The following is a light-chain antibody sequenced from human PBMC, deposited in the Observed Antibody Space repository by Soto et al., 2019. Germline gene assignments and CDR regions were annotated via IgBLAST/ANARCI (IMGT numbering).Light chain of an antibody. CDR3: CSYAGSYPFV. CDR2: DVD. V-gene: IGLV2-11*01. Sequence: QAALTQPRSVSGSPGQSVTISCTGTSSDVGGYNYVSWYQHHPGKAPKLMIYDVDKRPSGVPGRFSGSKSGNTASLTISGLQAEDEADYYCCSYAGSYPFVFGTGTNVTVL. CDR1: SSDVGGYNY. J-gene: IGLJ1*01.